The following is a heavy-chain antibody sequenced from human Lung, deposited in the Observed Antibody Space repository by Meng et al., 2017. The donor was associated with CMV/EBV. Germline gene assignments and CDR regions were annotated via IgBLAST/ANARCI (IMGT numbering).Heavy chain of an antibody. CDR3: ARPLAIRPMLGYYYGLDV. D-gene: IGHD6-6*01. V-gene: IGHV3-53*01. CDR1: GFTVTDNY. Sequence: GESXKISCAASGFTVTDNYMIWVRQAPGKGLEWVSVIYSADRAYYADSVRGRSTISRDISKNTVYLQMLNLRAEDAAMYYCARPLAIRPMLGYYYGLDVWGQGTXVTVYS. CDR2: IYSADRA. J-gene: IGHJ6*02.